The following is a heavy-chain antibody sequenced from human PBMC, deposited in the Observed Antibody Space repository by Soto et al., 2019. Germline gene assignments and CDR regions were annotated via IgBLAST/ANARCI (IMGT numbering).Heavy chain of an antibody. V-gene: IGHV1-18*01. J-gene: IGHJ4*02. CDR3: AREIRGYSYGPLIDY. D-gene: IGHD5-18*01. Sequence: ASVKVSCKASGYTFTSYGISWVRQAPGQGLEWMGWISAYNGNTNYAQKLQGRVTMTTDTSTSTAYMELRSLRSDDTAVYYCAREIRGYSYGPLIDYWGQGTLVTLSS. CDR2: ISAYNGNT. CDR1: GYTFTSYG.